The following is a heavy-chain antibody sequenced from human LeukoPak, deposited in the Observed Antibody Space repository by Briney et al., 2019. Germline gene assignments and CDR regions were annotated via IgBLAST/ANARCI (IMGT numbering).Heavy chain of an antibody. V-gene: IGHV3-21*01. Sequence: AGGSLGLSCAASGFTFSSYSMNWVRQAPGKGLEWDSSISSSSSYIYYADSVKGRFTISRDNAKNSLYLQINSLRAEDTAVYYCARAVGYCSSTSCYYFDYWGQGTLVTVSS. CDR2: ISSSSSYI. CDR1: GFTFSSYS. CDR3: ARAVGYCSSTSCYYFDY. D-gene: IGHD2-2*01. J-gene: IGHJ4*02.